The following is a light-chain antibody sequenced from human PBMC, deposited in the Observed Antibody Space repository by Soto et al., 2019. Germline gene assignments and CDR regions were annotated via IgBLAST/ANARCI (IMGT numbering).Light chain of an antibody. CDR1: QSVGMN. Sequence: EVVMTQSPATLSVSPGERATLSCRASQSVGMNLAWYQHKPGQAPRLLMYEASTRATGIPARFSGSGSGTEFTLTISSLQPEDFAVDYCKQYNNWNPFTFGGGTKVEIK. CDR2: EAS. V-gene: IGKV3-15*01. J-gene: IGKJ4*01. CDR3: KQYNNWNPFT.